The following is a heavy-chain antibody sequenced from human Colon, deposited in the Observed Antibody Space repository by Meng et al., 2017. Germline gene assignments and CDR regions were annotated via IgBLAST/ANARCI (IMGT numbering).Heavy chain of an antibody. CDR1: GFTFRTYG. CDR3: ARETVVGLYDY. J-gene: IGHJ4*02. CDR2: FCYDGVNK. V-gene: IGHV3-33*01. D-gene: IGHD1-26*01. Sequence: QVQLGESGGGVGQPGRCLRHSCAASGFTFRTYGMHWVRQAPGKGLGWVAVFCYDGVNKFYADSVKGRFTISRDNSKSTLYLQMNSLRAEDTAVYYCARETVVGLYDYWGQGTLVTVSS.